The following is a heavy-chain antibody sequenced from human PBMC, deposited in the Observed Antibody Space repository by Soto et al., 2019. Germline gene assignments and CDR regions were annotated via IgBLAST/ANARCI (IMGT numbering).Heavy chain of an antibody. V-gene: IGHV1-69*01. Sequence: QVQLVQSGAEVKKPGSSVKVSCKASGGTFSSYAISWVRQAPGQGLEWMGGIIPIFGTANYAQKFQGRVTITADESTSTAYIELSSLRSEDTAVYYCARVVQITMIVGAAFDIWGQGTMVTVSS. J-gene: IGHJ3*02. CDR2: IIPIFGTA. CDR1: GGTFSSYA. CDR3: ARVVQITMIVGAAFDI. D-gene: IGHD3-22*01.